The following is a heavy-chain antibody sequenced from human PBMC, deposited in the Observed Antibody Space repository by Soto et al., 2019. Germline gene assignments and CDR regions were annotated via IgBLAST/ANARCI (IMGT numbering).Heavy chain of an antibody. V-gene: IGHV3-30-3*01. Sequence: QVQLVESGGGVVQPGRSLRLSCAASGFTFSSYAMHWVRQAPGKGLEWVAVISYDGSNKYYADSVKGRFTISRDNSKNTLYLHMNCLRAEDTAVYYCASPPPAVAGHYFDYWGQGTLVTVSS. J-gene: IGHJ4*02. D-gene: IGHD6-19*01. CDR3: ASPPPAVAGHYFDY. CDR2: ISYDGSNK. CDR1: GFTFSSYA.